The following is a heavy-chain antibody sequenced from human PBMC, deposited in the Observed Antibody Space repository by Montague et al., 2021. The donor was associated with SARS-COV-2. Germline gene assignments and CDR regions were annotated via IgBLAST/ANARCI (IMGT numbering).Heavy chain of an antibody. CDR1: GFSLSTSGMR. CDR2: XDWDDDK. Sequence: PALVKPTQTLTLTCTFSGFSLSTSGMRASWIRQPPGKALEWLARXDWDDDKFYSTSLKTRLTTSKDTSKNQVVLTMTNMDPVDTATYYCARSYYDILTAYYTPFDYWGQGTLVTVSS. CDR3: ARSYYDILTAYYTPFDY. J-gene: IGHJ4*02. D-gene: IGHD3-9*01. V-gene: IGHV2-70*04.